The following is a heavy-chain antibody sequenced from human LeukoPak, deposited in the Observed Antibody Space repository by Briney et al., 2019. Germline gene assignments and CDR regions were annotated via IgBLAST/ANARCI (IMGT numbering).Heavy chain of an antibody. CDR2: INDSGGNT. CDR1: GFTFSTYG. Sequence: GGSLRLSCAASGFTFSTYGMTWVRQAPGEGLEWVSTINDSGGNTHYADSVKGRFTISRDNSKNMLYLQMNSLRAEDTAVYYCAKDLPLQSTENTYWGQGTLVTVSS. J-gene: IGHJ4*02. D-gene: IGHD5/OR15-5a*01. V-gene: IGHV3-23*01. CDR3: AKDLPLQSTENTY.